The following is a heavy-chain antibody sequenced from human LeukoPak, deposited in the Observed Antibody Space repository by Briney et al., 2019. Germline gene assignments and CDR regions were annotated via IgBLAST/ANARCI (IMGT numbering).Heavy chain of an antibody. D-gene: IGHD3-10*01. V-gene: IGHV1-2*02. CDR3: ARAFYYDSGSYYESSFDH. J-gene: IGHJ4*02. CDR1: GYSFTDYY. CDR2: VNPHSGGT. Sequence: ASVKVSCKPSGYSFTDYYVHWVRPAPGQGLEWMGWVNPHSGGTEYAPKFQGRVTMTRDTSSTTVYMAMKSLRSDDTAVYYCARAFYYDSGSYYESSFDHWGQGTLVTISS.